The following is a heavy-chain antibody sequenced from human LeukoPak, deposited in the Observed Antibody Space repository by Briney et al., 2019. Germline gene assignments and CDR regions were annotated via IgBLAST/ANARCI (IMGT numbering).Heavy chain of an antibody. CDR1: GYTFTDYY. J-gene: IGHJ4*02. Sequence: ASVKVSCKASGYTFTDYYMHWVRQAPGQTFEWLAWINPKSGNTHYTQKFQGRVTVTTDTSITSVYMELSGLQSDDTAVYYCVRDLTGGSGDWGQGTLVTVSS. CDR2: INPKSGNT. CDR3: VRDLTGGSGD. V-gene: IGHV1-2*02. D-gene: IGHD6-19*01.